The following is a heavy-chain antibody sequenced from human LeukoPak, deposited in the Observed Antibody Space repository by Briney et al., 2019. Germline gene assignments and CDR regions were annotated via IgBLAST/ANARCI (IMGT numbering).Heavy chain of an antibody. CDR3: AKSSLESGYSGSPFDM. D-gene: IGHD1-26*01. CDR1: GFTFISYA. V-gene: IGHV3-23*01. J-gene: IGHJ3*02. CDR2: ISGSGTT. Sequence: PGGSLRLSCAASGFTFISYAMTWVRQAPGRGLEWVSSISGSGTTYYGDSVKGRFTISRDDSKNTLYLQMNNLRADDTAVYYCAKSSLESGYSGSPFDMWGPGTMVTVSS.